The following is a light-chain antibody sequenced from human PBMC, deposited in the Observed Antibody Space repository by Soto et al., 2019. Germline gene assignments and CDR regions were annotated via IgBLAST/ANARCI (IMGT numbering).Light chain of an antibody. CDR2: RNN. Sequence: QSVLTQPPSASGTPGQRVTISCSGSSSNIGSNYVYWYQQLPGTAPKLLIYRNNQRPSGVPDRFSGSKSGTSASLAISGLRSKDEADYYCAAWDDSLSVHVVFGGGTKVTVL. CDR1: SSNIGSNY. CDR3: AAWDDSLSVHVV. J-gene: IGLJ2*01. V-gene: IGLV1-47*01.